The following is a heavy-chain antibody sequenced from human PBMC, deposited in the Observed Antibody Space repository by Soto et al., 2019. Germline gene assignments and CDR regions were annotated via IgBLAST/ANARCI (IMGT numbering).Heavy chain of an antibody. V-gene: IGHV3-30-3*01. D-gene: IGHD6-13*01. J-gene: IGHJ6*02. Sequence: GGSLRLSCTASGFSFSSYSLHWVRQTPGKGLEWVAVISYDGSNKYHADSVKGRFTVSRDSPKNTLFLQMNSLKPEDTAVYYCARAPPRGIAAPGTWGSGMDVWGQGTTVTVSS. CDR3: ARAPPRGIAAPGTWGSGMDV. CDR2: ISYDGSNK. CDR1: GFSFSSYS.